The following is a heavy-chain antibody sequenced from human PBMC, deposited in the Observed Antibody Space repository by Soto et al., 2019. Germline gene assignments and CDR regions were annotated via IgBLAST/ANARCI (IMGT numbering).Heavy chain of an antibody. CDR1: GYSFTSYW. V-gene: IGHV5-51*01. CDR3: ARHMYSRSYTYYGMDV. J-gene: IGHJ6*02. CDR2: IYPGDSDT. D-gene: IGHD1-26*01. Sequence: GASRKISCKGSGYSFTSYWIGWVRQMPGKGLEWMGIIYPGDSDTRYSPSFQGQVTISADKSISTAYLQWSSLKASDTAMYYCARHMYSRSYTYYGMDVWGQGTTVTVSS.